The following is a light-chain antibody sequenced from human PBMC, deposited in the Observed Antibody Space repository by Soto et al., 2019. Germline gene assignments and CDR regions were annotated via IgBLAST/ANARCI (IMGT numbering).Light chain of an antibody. CDR2: AAS. CDR1: QSISSY. Sequence: DIQMTQSPSSLSASVGDRVTITCRASQSISSYLNWYQQKPGKAPKLLIYAASNVQGGVPSRSSGSGSGTDFSLTISSLQPEDVATYYCQQSYSTPPYTFGQGTRLEIK. J-gene: IGKJ2*01. CDR3: QQSYSTPPYT. V-gene: IGKV1-39*01.